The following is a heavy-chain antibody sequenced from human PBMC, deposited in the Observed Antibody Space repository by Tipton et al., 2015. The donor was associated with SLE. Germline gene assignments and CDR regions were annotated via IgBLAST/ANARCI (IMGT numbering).Heavy chain of an antibody. Sequence: SLRLSCAASGFTFSHYAMNWVRQAPGKGLEWLSYISSSSSGTHYADSVKGRFTISRDNSKNTLNLLMNSLRAEDTAVYYCAKVATVGNYMDVWGKGTTVTVSS. CDR2: ISSSSSGT. CDR3: AKVATVGNYMDV. V-gene: IGHV3-23*01. CDR1: GFTFSHYA. D-gene: IGHD4-11*01. J-gene: IGHJ6*03.